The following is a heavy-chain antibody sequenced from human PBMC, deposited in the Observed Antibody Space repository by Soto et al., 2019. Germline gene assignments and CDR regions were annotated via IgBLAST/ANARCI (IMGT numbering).Heavy chain of an antibody. CDR2: INNNSGRK. D-gene: IGHD3-3*02. J-gene: IGHJ5*02. Sequence: SGGSLRLSCAASGFSFSSYTMNWVRQAPGKGLEWVSSINNNSGRKYYADSVKGRFTISRDNSKNTLFLQMNSLKAEDTAVYFCARNPRSDIFGVRTIVENWLDPWGRGSLVTVSS. CDR3: ARNPRSDIFGVRTIVENWLDP. V-gene: IGHV3-23*01. CDR1: GFSFSSYT.